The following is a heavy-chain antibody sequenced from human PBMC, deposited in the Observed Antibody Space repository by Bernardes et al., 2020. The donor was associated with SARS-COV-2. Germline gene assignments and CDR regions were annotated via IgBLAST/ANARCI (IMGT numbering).Heavy chain of an antibody. D-gene: IGHD1-1*01. Sequence: SETLSLTCSFSGGSVGSHFWGWIRQSPGKGLEWIGYISFTGNTNYHPSLRGRITISLDTSKRRFSLKLTSVTTADTAFYYCARDMEAPGLDYFELWGPGTLVTVSS. V-gene: IGHV4-59*02. CDR3: ARDMEAPGLDYFEL. CDR2: ISFTGNT. CDR1: GGSVGSHF. J-gene: IGHJ2*01.